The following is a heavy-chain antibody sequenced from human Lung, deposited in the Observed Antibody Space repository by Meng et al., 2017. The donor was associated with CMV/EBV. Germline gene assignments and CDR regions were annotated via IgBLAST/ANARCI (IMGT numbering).Heavy chain of an antibody. CDR2: IYYTGST. J-gene: IGHJ4*02. Sequence: QVQLQESGPGLVKPSQTLSLTCTVSGGSIGSGGYYWSWIRQHPGKGLEWIGYIYYTGSTFYNPSIKSRVTISVDTSKNQFSLKLIPATAADTAVYYCAREAGRDGYATPKFDYWGQGTLVTVSS. CDR3: AREAGRDGYATPKFDY. V-gene: IGHV4-31*03. CDR1: GGSIGSGGYY. D-gene: IGHD5-24*01.